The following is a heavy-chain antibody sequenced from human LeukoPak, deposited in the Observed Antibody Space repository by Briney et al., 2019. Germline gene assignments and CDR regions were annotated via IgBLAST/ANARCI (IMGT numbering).Heavy chain of an antibody. V-gene: IGHV4-34*01. CDR3: ARVPSVVPAATFDP. CDR2: INHSGST. Sequence: SETLSLTCAVYGGSFSGYYWSWIRQPPGKGLEWIGEINHSGSTNYNPSLKSRVTISVDTSKNQFSLKLSSVTAADTAVYYCARVPSVVPAATFDPWGQGTLVTVSS. D-gene: IGHD2-2*01. J-gene: IGHJ5*02. CDR1: GGSFSGYY.